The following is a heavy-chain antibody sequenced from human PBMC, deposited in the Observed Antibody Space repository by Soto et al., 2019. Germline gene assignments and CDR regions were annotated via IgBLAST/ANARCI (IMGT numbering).Heavy chain of an antibody. CDR3: ARHEGYYGAGSYFQYYFDY. D-gene: IGHD3-10*01. V-gene: IGHV4-39*01. CDR1: GGSISSSSYY. J-gene: IGHJ4*02. Sequence: QLQLQESGPGLVKPSETLSLTCTVSGGSISSSSYYWGWIRQPPGKGLEWIGSIYYSGSTYYNPSHKSRLTISVDTSKNQFSLKLSSVTAADTAVYYCARHEGYYGAGSYFQYYFDYWGQGTLVTVSS. CDR2: IYYSGST.